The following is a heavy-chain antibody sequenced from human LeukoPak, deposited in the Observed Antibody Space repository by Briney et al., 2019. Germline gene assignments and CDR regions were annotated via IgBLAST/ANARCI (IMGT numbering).Heavy chain of an antibody. CDR2: ISSSRSDT. Sequence: GGSLRLSCAASGFTFSDYYMSWIRQAPGKGLEWVLYISSSRSDTKYADSVKGRFTISRDNAKNSLYLQMNSLRAEDTAVYYCARDRLWEVGATPYFAYWGQGTLVTVSS. CDR3: ARDRLWEVGATPYFAY. CDR1: GFTFSDYY. V-gene: IGHV3-11*05. J-gene: IGHJ4*02. D-gene: IGHD1-26*01.